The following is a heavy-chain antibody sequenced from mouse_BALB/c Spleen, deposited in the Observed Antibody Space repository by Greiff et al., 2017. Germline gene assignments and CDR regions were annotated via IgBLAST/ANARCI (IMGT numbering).Heavy chain of an antibody. D-gene: IGHD2-3*01. V-gene: IGHV1-4*02. Sequence: VQLQQSAAELARPGASVKMSCKASGYTFTSYTMHWVKQRPGQGLEWIGYINPSSGYTEYNQKFKDKTTLTADKSSSTAYMQLSSLTSEDSAVYYCERGGIYDYYFDYWGQGTTLTVSS. J-gene: IGHJ2*01. CDR2: INPSSGYT. CDR3: ERGGIYDYYFDY. CDR1: GYTFTSYT.